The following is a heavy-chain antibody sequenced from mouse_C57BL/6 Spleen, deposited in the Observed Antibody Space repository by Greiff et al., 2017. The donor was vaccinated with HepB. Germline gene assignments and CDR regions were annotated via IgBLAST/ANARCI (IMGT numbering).Heavy chain of an antibody. CDR2: INPYNGGT. Sequence: EVQLQQPGPVLVKPGASVKMSCKASGYTFTDYYMNWVKQSHGKSLEWIGVINPYNGGTSYNQKFKDKATLTVDKYSSTAYMELNSLTSEDSAVYYCAISFEYYDGVYFDYLNKGASLTVSS. CDR3: AISFEYYDGVYFDY. V-gene: IGHV1-19*01. D-gene: IGHD1-1*01. CDR1: GYTFTDYY. J-gene: IGHJ2*03.